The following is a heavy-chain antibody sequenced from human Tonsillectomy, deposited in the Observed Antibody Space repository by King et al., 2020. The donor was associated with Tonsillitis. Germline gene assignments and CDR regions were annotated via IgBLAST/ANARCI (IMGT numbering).Heavy chain of an antibody. J-gene: IGHJ4*02. CDR1: GFTFSSYT. Sequence: VQLVQSGGGVVQPGRSLRLPCAASGFTFSSYTMHWVSQAPGKGLEWVAVIPYVGSIKNFAYFVKGRFTISRDTSKNTLYLQMNSLRPEDTAVYYCARDGQLDYWGQGTLVTVSS. CDR3: ARDGQLDY. D-gene: IGHD6-13*01. V-gene: IGHV3-30*01. CDR2: IPYVGSIK.